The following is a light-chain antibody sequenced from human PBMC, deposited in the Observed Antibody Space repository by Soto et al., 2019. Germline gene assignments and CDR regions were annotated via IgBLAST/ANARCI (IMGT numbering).Light chain of an antibody. Sequence: QSVLTQPASVSGSPGQSITISCTGTSSDVSGYNYVSWYQQHPGKAPKFMIYDVSNRPSGVSNLFSGSKSGNTASLTISGLQAEDEADYYCSSYTTSNTRQIVFGTGTKVTVL. CDR2: DVS. CDR1: SSDVSGYNY. CDR3: SSYTTSNTRQIV. J-gene: IGLJ1*01. V-gene: IGLV2-14*01.